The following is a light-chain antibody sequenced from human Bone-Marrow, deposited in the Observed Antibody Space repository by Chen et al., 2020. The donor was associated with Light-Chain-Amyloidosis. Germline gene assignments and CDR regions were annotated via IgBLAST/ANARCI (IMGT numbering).Light chain of an antibody. CDR3: EVWDESRDRPV. J-gene: IGLJ3*02. V-gene: IGLV3-21*02. CDR2: DDS. Sequence: SYVLTPPPSLSVAPGQTATIARGGNNIVSTSVHWYQQTPGQAPLLAVYDDSDRPSVIPERLAGANCWNTGTLTISRVEAGDEGDEYCEVWDESRDRPVFGEGTKLTVL. CDR1: NIVSTS.